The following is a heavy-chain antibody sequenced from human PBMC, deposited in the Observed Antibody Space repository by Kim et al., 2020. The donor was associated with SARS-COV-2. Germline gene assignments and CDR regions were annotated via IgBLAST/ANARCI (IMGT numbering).Heavy chain of an antibody. CDR2: IKSKTVGGTP. D-gene: IGHD1-26*01. Sequence: GGSLRLSCAASGFTFTNAWLGWIRLAPGKGLEWVGRIKSKTVGGTPDYAAPGKGRFTISRDDTKDTLYLQMNSLKTEDAAVYYCTTDKGVSYYPLFGYWGQGTLVTVSS. J-gene: IGHJ4*02. CDR3: TTDKGVSYYPLFGY. CDR1: GFTFTNAW. V-gene: IGHV3-15*01.